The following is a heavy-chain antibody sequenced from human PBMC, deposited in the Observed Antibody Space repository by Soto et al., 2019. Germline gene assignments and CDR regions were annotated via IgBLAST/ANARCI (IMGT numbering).Heavy chain of an antibody. CDR3: ARDGLVVPAAGIDYYYYYGMDV. CDR2: IYYSGST. Sequence: KPSETLSLTCTVSGGSISSGDYYWSWIRQPPGKGLEWIGYIYYSGSTYYNPSLKSRVTISVDTSKNQFSLKLSSVTAADTAVYYCARDGLVVPAAGIDYYYYYGMDVWGQGTTVTVSS. V-gene: IGHV4-30-4*01. J-gene: IGHJ6*02. CDR1: GGSISSGDYY. D-gene: IGHD2-2*01.